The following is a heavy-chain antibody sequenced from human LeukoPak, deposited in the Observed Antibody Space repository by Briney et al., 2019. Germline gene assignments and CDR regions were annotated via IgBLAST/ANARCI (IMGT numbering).Heavy chain of an antibody. D-gene: IGHD6-6*01. CDR3: ARDRDYSNSLDY. CDR1: GDSISSCY. V-gene: IGHV4-4*07. J-gene: IGHJ4*02. CDR2: ICTSGTI. Sequence: SETLSLTCPVSGDSISSCYWSWIRQPAEKGLEWIGRICTSGTINYNPSLKNRFTMSVDTSKNQFSLKLTSVTAADTAVYYCARDRDYSNSLDYWGQGTLVTVSS.